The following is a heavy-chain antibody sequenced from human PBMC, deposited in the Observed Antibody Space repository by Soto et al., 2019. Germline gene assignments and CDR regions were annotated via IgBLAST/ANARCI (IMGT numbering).Heavy chain of an antibody. V-gene: IGHV3-48*01. CDR3: ARFPPFGVVPGFDY. D-gene: IGHD3-3*01. CDR2: ISSISSTI. J-gene: IGHJ4*02. Sequence: EVQLVESGGGLVQPGGSLRLSCAASGFTFSSYSMNWVRQAPGKGLEWVSYISSISSTIYYADSVKGRFTISRDNAKNSLYLQMNSLRAEDTAVYYCARFPPFGVVPGFDYWGQGTLVTVYS. CDR1: GFTFSSYS.